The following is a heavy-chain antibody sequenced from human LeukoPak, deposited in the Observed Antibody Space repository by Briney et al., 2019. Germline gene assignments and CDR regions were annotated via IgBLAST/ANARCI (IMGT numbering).Heavy chain of an antibody. CDR3: ARATAARLPGLYFDH. D-gene: IGHD6-6*01. CDR2: IYYSGST. V-gene: IGHV4-59*01. J-gene: IGHJ4*02. Sequence: SETLSLTCTVSGGSISSYYWSWIRQPPGKELEWIGYIYYSGSTSYNPSLKSRVTISVDTPKNQFSLKLNSVTAADTAVYYCARATAARLPGLYFDHWGQGTLVTVSS. CDR1: GGSISSYY.